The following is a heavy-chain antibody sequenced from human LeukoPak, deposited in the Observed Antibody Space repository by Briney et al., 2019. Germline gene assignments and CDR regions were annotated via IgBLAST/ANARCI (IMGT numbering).Heavy chain of an antibody. Sequence: PGGSLRLSCAASGFTVSSNYMSWVRQAPGKGLEWVSVIYSGGSTYYADSVKGRFTISRDNSKNTLYLQMNSLRAEDTAVYYCATSRSYYYYYLDVWGKGTTVTVSS. CDR1: GFTVSSNY. V-gene: IGHV3-53*01. CDR2: IYSGGST. J-gene: IGHJ6*03. CDR3: ATSRSYYYYYLDV.